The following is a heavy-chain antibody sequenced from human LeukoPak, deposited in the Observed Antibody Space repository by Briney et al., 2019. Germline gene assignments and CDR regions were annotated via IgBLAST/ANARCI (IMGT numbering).Heavy chain of an antibody. Sequence: PSETLSLNCTVSGGYISSGGYYWSWIRQHPGKGLEWIGYIYYSGSTYYNPSLKSRVTISVDTSKIQFSLKLSSVTAADTAVYYCARGGKRCSSTSCYANYYYYGMDVWGQGTTVTVSS. CDR3: ARGGKRCSSTSCYANYYYYGMDV. D-gene: IGHD2-2*01. CDR2: IYYSGST. V-gene: IGHV4-31*03. CDR1: GGYISSGGYY. J-gene: IGHJ6*02.